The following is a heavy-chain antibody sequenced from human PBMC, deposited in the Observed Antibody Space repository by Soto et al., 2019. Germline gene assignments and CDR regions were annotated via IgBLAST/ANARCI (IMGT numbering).Heavy chain of an antibody. D-gene: IGHD3-10*01. Sequence: GGSLRLSCAASGFTFSSYGMHWVRQAPGKGLEWVAVISYDGSNKLYADSVKGRFTISRDNFKNTLYLQMNSLRAEDTAVYYCAKDRGVPPAREVYYYYMDVWGKGTTVTVSS. V-gene: IGHV3-30*18. J-gene: IGHJ6*03. CDR1: GFTFSSYG. CDR2: ISYDGSNK. CDR3: AKDRGVPPAREVYYYYMDV.